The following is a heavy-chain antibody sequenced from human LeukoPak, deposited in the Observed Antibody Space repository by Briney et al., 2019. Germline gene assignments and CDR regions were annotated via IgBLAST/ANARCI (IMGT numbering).Heavy chain of an antibody. CDR3: ARNWNNCFDS. Sequence: HPGGSLRLSCAASGFTFNTYGMHWLRQTPDKGLEWLSFIRYDGSNKYYMESVRGRFTSSRDNSKNTLYLQMNSLRPEDTAIYYCARNWNNCFDSWGQGTLVTVSS. CDR2: IRYDGSNK. J-gene: IGHJ5*01. D-gene: IGHD1-1*01. V-gene: IGHV3-30*02. CDR1: GFTFNTYG.